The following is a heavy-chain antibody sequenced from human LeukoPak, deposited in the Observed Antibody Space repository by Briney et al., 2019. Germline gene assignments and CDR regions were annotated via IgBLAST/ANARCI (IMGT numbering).Heavy chain of an antibody. J-gene: IGHJ4*02. V-gene: IGHV3-66*04. CDR2: IYISGIT. CDR3: AKRSPPY. CDR1: GFSITTNN. D-gene: IGHD3-10*01. Sequence: GGSLRLSCTASGFSITTNNMNWVRQAPGKGPEWVALIYISGITKYADSVQGRFTISRDNSKSTLYLQMNSLRAEDTAVYYCAKRSPPYWGQGTLVTVSS.